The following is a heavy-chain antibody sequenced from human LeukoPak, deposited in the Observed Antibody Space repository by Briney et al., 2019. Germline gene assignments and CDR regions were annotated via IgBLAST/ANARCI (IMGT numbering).Heavy chain of an antibody. D-gene: IGHD2-2*01. CDR1: GGSFSGYY. Sequence: PSETLSLTCAVYGGSFSGYYWSWIRQPPGKGLEWIGEINHSGSTNYNPSLKSRVTISVDTSKNQFSLKLSSVTAADTAVYYCARGTMGYCSSTSCYRAFDIRGQGTMVTVSS. J-gene: IGHJ3*02. V-gene: IGHV4-34*01. CDR2: INHSGST. CDR3: ARGTMGYCSSTSCYRAFDI.